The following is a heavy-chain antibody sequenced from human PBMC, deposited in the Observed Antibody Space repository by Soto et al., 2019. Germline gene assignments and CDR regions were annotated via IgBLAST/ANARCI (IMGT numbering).Heavy chain of an antibody. V-gene: IGHV1-69*18. J-gene: IGHJ6*02. CDR3: AREMPSAAAAYFYYGLNV. CDR1: GGAFNNYA. Sequence: QVQLVQSGAEVKRPGSSVKVSCKASGGAFNNYAIYWVRQAPGQGLEWLGTIVPVFQSVYYAPRFQGRITITADGSTDTVYMMLTRSTSEDTAVYYCAREMPSAAAAYFYYGLNVWGQGTSVTVSS. D-gene: IGHD6-13*01. CDR2: IVPVFQSV.